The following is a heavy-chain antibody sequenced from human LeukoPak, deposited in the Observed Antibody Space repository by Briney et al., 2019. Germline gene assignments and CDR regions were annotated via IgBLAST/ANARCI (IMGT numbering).Heavy chain of an antibody. J-gene: IGHJ4*02. CDR2: INQDGREK. CDR1: GFSFSSYW. Sequence: GGSLRLSCAVSGFSFSSYWMSWVRQAPGKGLEWVANINQDGREKHYVASVKGRFTISRDNAENSLYLHLNSLRAEDTAVYYCARGSPQPMLFDYWGQGTLVTVSS. D-gene: IGHD2-8*01. CDR3: ARGSPQPMLFDY. V-gene: IGHV3-7*03.